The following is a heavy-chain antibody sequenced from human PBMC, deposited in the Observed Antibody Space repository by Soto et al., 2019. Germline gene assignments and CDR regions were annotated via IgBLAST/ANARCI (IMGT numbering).Heavy chain of an antibody. CDR1: GFTFSSYS. CDR3: ASEEIVGATDAFDI. J-gene: IGHJ3*02. D-gene: IGHD1-26*01. CDR2: ISSSSSYI. Sequence: VGSLRLSCAASGFTFSSYSMNWVRQAPGKGLEWVSSISSSSSYIYYADSVKGRFTISRDNAKNSLYLQMNSLRAEDTAVYYCASEEIVGATDAFDIWGQGTMVTVSS. V-gene: IGHV3-21*01.